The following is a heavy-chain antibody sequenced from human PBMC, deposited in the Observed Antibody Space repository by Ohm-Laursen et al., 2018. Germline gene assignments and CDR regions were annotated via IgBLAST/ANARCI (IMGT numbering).Heavy chain of an antibody. Sequence: TLSLTCAVYGGSFSGYYWSWIRQPPGKGLEWIGEINHSGSTNYNPSLKSRVTISVDTSKNQFSLKLSSVTAADTAVYYCARGWPYDSSGYYGEYFDYWGQGTLVTVSS. CDR2: INHSGST. V-gene: IGHV4-34*01. CDR1: GGSFSGYY. D-gene: IGHD3-22*01. J-gene: IGHJ4*02. CDR3: ARGWPYDSSGYYGEYFDY.